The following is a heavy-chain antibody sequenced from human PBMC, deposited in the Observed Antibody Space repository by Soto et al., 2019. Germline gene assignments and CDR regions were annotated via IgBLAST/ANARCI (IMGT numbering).Heavy chain of an antibody. Sequence: QVTLKESGPVLVKPTEPLTLTCTVSGFSLSNARMGVSWIRQPPGKALEWLAHIFSNDEKSYSTSLKSRLTISKDTSKSQVVLTMTNMDPVDTATYYCARISNSSSWDNWFDPWGQGTLVTVSS. V-gene: IGHV2-26*01. J-gene: IGHJ5*02. D-gene: IGHD6-13*01. CDR2: IFSNDEK. CDR3: ARISNSSSWDNWFDP. CDR1: GFSLSNARMG.